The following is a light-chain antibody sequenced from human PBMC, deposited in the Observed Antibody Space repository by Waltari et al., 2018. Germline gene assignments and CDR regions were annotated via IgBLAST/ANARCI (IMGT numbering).Light chain of an antibody. V-gene: IGLV2-23*01. J-gene: IGLJ1*01. CDR3: FSFVAANSFV. Sequence: QSALTQPASVSGSPGPSITLSCTGTSNDIGNYDLVPWYQQRPGEAPKLLWYGATKRPSGVSNRFSGSKSGKTASLTISGLQTEDEADYYCFSFVAANSFVFGPGTKVTVL. CDR2: GAT. CDR1: SNDIGNYDL.